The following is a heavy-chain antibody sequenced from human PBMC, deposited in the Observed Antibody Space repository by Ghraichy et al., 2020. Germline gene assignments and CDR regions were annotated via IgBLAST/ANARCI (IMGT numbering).Heavy chain of an antibody. Sequence: SETLSLTCTVSGGSISSGGYYWSWIRQHPGKGLEWIGYIYYSGSTYYNPSLKSRVTISVDTSKNQFSLKLSSVTAADTAVYYCARDRGFYYDSSGFYFDYWGQGTLVTVSS. CDR1: GGSISSGGYY. V-gene: IGHV4-31*03. D-gene: IGHD3-22*01. CDR3: ARDRGFYYDSSGFYFDY. CDR2: IYYSGST. J-gene: IGHJ4*02.